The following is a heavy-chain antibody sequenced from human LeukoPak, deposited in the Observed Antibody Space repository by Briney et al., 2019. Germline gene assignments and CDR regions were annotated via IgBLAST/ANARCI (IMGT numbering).Heavy chain of an antibody. J-gene: IGHJ5*02. CDR1: GYSISSGYH. CDR2: IYHSGST. Sequence: SETLSLTCTVSGYSISSGYHWGWIRQPPGKGLEWIGSIYHSGSTYYNPSLKSRVTLSVDKSENQFSLKVSSVTAADTAVYYCARDSCSSTSCPNWFDPWGQGILVTVSS. CDR3: ARDSCSSTSCPNWFDP. D-gene: IGHD2-2*01. V-gene: IGHV4-38-2*02.